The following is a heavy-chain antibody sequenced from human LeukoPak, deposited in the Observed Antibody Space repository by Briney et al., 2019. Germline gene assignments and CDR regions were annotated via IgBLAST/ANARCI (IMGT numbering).Heavy chain of an antibody. V-gene: IGHV1-2*04. J-gene: IGHJ4*02. Sequence: ASVKVSCKASGYTFTGYYMHWVRQAPGQGLEWMGWINPNSGGTNYAQKFQGWVTMTRDTSTSTVYMELSSLRSEDTAVYYCVSGYYSDYFDYWGQGTLVTVSS. D-gene: IGHD3-22*01. CDR2: INPNSGGT. CDR1: GYTFTGYY. CDR3: VSGYYSDYFDY.